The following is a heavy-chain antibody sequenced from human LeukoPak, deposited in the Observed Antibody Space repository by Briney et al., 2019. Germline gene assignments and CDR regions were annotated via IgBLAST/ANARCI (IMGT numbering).Heavy chain of an antibody. CDR1: GYTFTSYG. CDR2: ISAYNGNT. Sequence: ASVKVSCKASGYTFTSYGISWVRQAPGQGLEWMGWISAYNGNTNYAQKLQGRVTMTTDTSTSTAYMELRSLRSDDTAVYYCARDLRRYQLLVGPLYYFDYWGQGTLVTVSS. V-gene: IGHV1-18*01. CDR3: ARDLRRYQLLVGPLYYFDY. D-gene: IGHD2-2*01. J-gene: IGHJ4*02.